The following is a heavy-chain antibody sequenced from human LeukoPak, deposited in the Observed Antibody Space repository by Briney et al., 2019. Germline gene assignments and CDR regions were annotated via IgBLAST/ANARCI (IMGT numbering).Heavy chain of an antibody. D-gene: IGHD2-2*01. Sequence: ASVKVSCKASGGTFSSYAISWVRQAPGQGLEWMGGTIPIFDTANYAQKFQGRVTITAHESTSTAYMELSSLRSEDTAVYYCARWGRGCSSTSCYKDTWFDPWGQGTLVTVSS. J-gene: IGHJ5*02. V-gene: IGHV1-69*01. CDR3: ARWGRGCSSTSCYKDTWFDP. CDR1: GGTFSSYA. CDR2: TIPIFDTA.